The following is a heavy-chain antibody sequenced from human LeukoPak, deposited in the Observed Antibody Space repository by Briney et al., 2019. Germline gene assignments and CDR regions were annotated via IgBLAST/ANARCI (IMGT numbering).Heavy chain of an antibody. J-gene: IGHJ4*02. V-gene: IGHV4-59*12. CDR2: IYYSGST. Sequence: SETLSLTCSVSSGSISSYYWSWIRQPPGKGLEYIGYIYYSGSTNYNPSLKSRVTISVDTSKNQFSLKLTSVTAADTAVYYCARPGVGNWGQGTLVTVSS. CDR1: SGSISSYY. CDR3: ARPGVGN. D-gene: IGHD1-26*01.